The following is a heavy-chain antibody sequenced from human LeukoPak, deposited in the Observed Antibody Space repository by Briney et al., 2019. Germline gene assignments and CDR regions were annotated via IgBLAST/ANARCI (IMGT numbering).Heavy chain of an antibody. CDR3: ARDRQMAPSDP. CDR2: ISGYNGKT. J-gene: IGHJ5*02. V-gene: IGHV1-18*01. CDR1: GYTFTRYG. Sequence: ASVKVSCKASGYTFTRYGISWVRQAPGQGLEWMGWISGYNGKTNYAQKIQGRVTMTTDTSTTTDYMELRSLRSDDTAVYYCARDRQMAPSDPWGQGTLVTVSS.